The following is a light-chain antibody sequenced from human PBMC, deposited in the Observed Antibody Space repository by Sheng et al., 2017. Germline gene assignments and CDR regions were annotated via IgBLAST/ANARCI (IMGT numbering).Light chain of an antibody. V-gene: IGKV1-39*01. Sequence: DIQLTQSPSSLSASVGDRVTITCRVSQGISSYLNWYQQKPGKAPKLLIFHSSSLQSGAPFRFSGSGSGTDFTLTISSLQPEDFATYYCQQSFSTPFTFGPGTKVDIK. CDR2: HSS. CDR3: QQSFSTPFT. CDR1: QGISSY. J-gene: IGKJ3*01.